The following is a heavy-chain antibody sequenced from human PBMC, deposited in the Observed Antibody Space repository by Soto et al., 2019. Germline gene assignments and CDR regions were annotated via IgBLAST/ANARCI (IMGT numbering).Heavy chain of an antibody. J-gene: IGHJ4*02. Sequence: QSTLKESGPTLVQPTETLTLTCTVSGFPLSARGVGVGWIRQPPGKALEWLAVIYWNEDKRYSPSLKSRLTITKETSKIQVVLTMTNADPVDTAKYYCAHSPWGSAPDYWGQGTLVTVSS. CDR1: GFPLSARGVG. CDR2: IYWNEDK. CDR3: AHSPWGSAPDY. D-gene: IGHD3-16*01. V-gene: IGHV2-5*01.